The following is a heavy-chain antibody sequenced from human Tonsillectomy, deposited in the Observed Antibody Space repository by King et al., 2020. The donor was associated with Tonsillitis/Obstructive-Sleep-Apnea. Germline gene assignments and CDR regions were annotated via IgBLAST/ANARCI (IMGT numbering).Heavy chain of an antibody. Sequence: VQLVESGGGLVKPGGSLRLSCAASGFTFSDYYMSWIRQAPGKGLEWVSYISSSGSTIYYADYVKGRFTISRDNAKKSLYLQMNSLRAEDTALYYCARDAGIELELPPTDFDYWGQGTLVTVSS. CDR2: ISSSGSTI. D-gene: IGHD1-7*01. V-gene: IGHV3-11*01. CDR1: GFTFSDYY. CDR3: ARDAGIELELPPTDFDY. J-gene: IGHJ4*02.